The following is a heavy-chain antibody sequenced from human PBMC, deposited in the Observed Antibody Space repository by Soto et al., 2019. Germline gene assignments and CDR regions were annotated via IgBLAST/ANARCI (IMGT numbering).Heavy chain of an antibody. D-gene: IGHD4-4*01. CDR3: AKEEYYSNTPDAGAYDI. J-gene: IGHJ3*02. V-gene: IGHV3-23*01. Sequence: GGSLRLSCAASGFTFSSYAMSWVRQAPGKGLEWVSAICGSGGCAYYAASVKGRFTISRDNSKNTLYLQMNSLRAEDTAVYYCAKEEYYSNTPDAGAYDIWGQGTMVTVSS. CDR2: ICGSGGCA. CDR1: GFTFSSYA.